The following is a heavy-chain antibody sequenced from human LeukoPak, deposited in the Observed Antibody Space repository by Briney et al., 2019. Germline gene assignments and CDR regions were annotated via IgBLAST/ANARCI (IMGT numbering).Heavy chain of an antibody. Sequence: SETLSLTCAVSGGSISSSNWWSWVRQPPGKGLEWIGEIYHSGSTNYNPSLKSRVTISVDKSKNQFSLKLSSVTAADTAVYYCARPIIPKYSSGWYSWGQGTLVTVSS. CDR2: IYHSGST. J-gene: IGHJ5*02. V-gene: IGHV4-4*02. D-gene: IGHD6-19*01. CDR1: GGSISSSNW. CDR3: ARPIIPKYSSGWYS.